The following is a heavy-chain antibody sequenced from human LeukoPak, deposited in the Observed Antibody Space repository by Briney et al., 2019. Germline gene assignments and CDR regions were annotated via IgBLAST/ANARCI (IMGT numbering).Heavy chain of an antibody. D-gene: IGHD5-12*01. J-gene: IGHJ4*02. V-gene: IGHV4-4*02. CDR2: VYHGGST. Sequence: PSETLSLTCAVSGASISSSARWSWVRQFPGKGLERIGEVYHGGSTNYNPSLKSRVTISLDNSNNHFSLRLSSVTAADTARYYCARRGYSGYEAYFDYWGQGTLVTVSS. CDR3: ARRGYSGYEAYFDY. CDR1: GASISSSAR.